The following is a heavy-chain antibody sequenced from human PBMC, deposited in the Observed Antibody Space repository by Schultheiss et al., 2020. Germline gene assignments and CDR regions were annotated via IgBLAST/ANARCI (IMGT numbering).Heavy chain of an antibody. CDR3: AREQWLVGYNWFDP. J-gene: IGHJ5*02. CDR1: GGSISSYY. CDR2: IYTSGST. V-gene: IGHV4-4*07. Sequence: SETLSLPCTVSGGSISSYYWSWIRQPAGKGLEWIGRIYTSGSTNYNPSLKSRVTMSVDTSKNQFSLKLSSVTAADTAVYYCAREQWLVGYNWFDPWGQGTLVTVSS. D-gene: IGHD6-19*01.